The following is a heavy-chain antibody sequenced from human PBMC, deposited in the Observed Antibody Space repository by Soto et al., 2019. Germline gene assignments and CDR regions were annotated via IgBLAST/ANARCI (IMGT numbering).Heavy chain of an antibody. Sequence: QVQLQESGPGLVKPSQTLSLTCTVSGGSISSGGYYWSWIRQHPGKGLEWIGYIYYSGSTYYNPSLKRRVTISVDTSKNQFSLKLSSVTAADTAVYYCARGYCSSTSCYGGNWFDPWGQGTLVTVSS. CDR1: GGSISSGGYY. CDR2: IYYSGST. CDR3: ARGYCSSTSCYGGNWFDP. J-gene: IGHJ5*02. V-gene: IGHV4-31*03. D-gene: IGHD2-2*01.